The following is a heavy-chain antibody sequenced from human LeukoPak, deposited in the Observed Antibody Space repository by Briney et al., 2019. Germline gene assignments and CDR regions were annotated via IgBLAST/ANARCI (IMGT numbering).Heavy chain of an antibody. J-gene: IGHJ4*02. CDR1: GFGFTAAW. CDR3: AWQTKFDFWRMDY. Sequence: GSLRLSCAASGFGFTAAWMSWVCQAPGKGPEWVGRIKSKGGGETTDYAAPVKGRFTISRDDSKNTLYLQMDGLKAEDTAVYYCAWQTKFDFWRMDYWGLGTLVTVSS. CDR2: IKSKGGGETT. D-gene: IGHD3-3*01. V-gene: IGHV3-15*01.